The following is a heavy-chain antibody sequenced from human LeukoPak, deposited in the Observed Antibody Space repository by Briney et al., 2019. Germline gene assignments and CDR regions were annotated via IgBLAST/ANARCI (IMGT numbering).Heavy chain of an antibody. D-gene: IGHD3-10*01. CDR1: GFTFSSYG. Sequence: PGGTLRLSCAASGFTFSSYGMSWVRQAPGKGLEWVSAISGRGGSTYYADSVKGRFTISRDNSKNTLYLQMNSLRAEDTAVYYCARVTYGSGTYGAFDYWGQGTLVTVSS. V-gene: IGHV3-23*01. J-gene: IGHJ4*02. CDR2: ISGRGGST. CDR3: ARVTYGSGTYGAFDY.